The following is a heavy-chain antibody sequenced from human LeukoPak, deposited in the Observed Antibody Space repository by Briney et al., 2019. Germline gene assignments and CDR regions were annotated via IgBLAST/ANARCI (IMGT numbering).Heavy chain of an antibody. D-gene: IGHD6-13*01. J-gene: IGHJ4*02. CDR3: ARSLAAAGTDY. CDR1: GYTFTGYY. Sequence: GASVKVSCKPSGYTFTGYYMYWVRQARGQGLEWMGWINPNSGGTNFAQEVQGRVSMNRDTSISTAYMEGGRLRYDGTDVYLCARSLAAAGTDYWGPGTLVTVSS. CDR2: INPNSGGT. V-gene: IGHV1-2*02.